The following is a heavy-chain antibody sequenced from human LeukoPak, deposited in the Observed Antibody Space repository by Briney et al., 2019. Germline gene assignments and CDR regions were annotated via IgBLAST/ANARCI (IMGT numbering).Heavy chain of an antibody. J-gene: IGHJ4*02. CDR3: AKPRTYYDFWSGYYVL. CDR2: ISGSGGST. Sequence: QPGGSPRLSCAASGFTFSSYSMNWVRQAPGKGLEWVSAISGSGGSTYYADSVKGRFTISRDNSKNTLYLQMNSLRAEDTAVYYCAKPRTYYDFWSGYYVLWGQGTLVTVSS. CDR1: GFTFSSYS. D-gene: IGHD3-3*01. V-gene: IGHV3-23*01.